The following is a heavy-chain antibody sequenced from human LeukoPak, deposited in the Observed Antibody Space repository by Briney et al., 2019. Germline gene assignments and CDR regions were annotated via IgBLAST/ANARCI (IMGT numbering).Heavy chain of an antibody. CDR3: ARDGNIVATTPRYYFDY. V-gene: IGHV1-69*04. J-gene: IGHJ4*02. CDR2: IIPILGIA. CDR1: GGTFSSYA. D-gene: IGHD5-12*01. Sequence: SVKISCKASGGTFSSYAISWVRQAPGQGLEWMGRIIPILGIANYAQKFQGRVTITADKSTSTAYMELSSLRSEDTAVYYCARDGNIVATTPRYYFDYWGQGTLVTVSS.